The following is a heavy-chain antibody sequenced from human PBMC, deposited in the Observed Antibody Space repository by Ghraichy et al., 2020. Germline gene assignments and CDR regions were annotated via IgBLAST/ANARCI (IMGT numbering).Heavy chain of an antibody. CDR2: IYHSGNT. J-gene: IGHJ4*02. V-gene: IGHV4-38-2*02. D-gene: IGHD3-9*01. Sequence: ESLNISCTVSGYSISSGYHWGWIRQPPGKGLEWIGSIYHSGNTYYNPSLKNRLTISVDTSKNQFSLRLISVTAADTAVYSCTRENDKHIDYWGQGTLVTVSS. CDR3: TRENDKHIDY. CDR1: GYSISSGYH.